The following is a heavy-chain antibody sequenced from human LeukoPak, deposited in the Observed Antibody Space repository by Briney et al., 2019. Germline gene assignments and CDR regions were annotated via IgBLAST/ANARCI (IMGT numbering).Heavy chain of an antibody. D-gene: IGHD5-24*01. Sequence: PGGSLRLSCAASGFTFSSYSMNWVRQAPGRGLEWVSYISSSGTTIFYADSVEGRFTISRDNAKNSVYLQMNSLRDEDTAVYFCAKDPPITGPFEYWGQGTLVTVFS. J-gene: IGHJ4*02. CDR1: GFTFSSYS. V-gene: IGHV3-48*02. CDR3: AKDPPITGPFEY. CDR2: ISSSGTTI.